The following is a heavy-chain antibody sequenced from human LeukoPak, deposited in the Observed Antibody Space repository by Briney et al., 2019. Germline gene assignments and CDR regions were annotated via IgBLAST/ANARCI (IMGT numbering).Heavy chain of an antibody. Sequence: GGSLRLSCTASGFTFGDYAMSWVRQAPGKGLEWVGFIRSKAYGGTTEYAASVKGRFTISRDDSKSIAYLQMNSLKTEDTAVYYCIKDGYCSSTSCYEFDYWGQGTLVTVSS. J-gene: IGHJ4*02. D-gene: IGHD2-2*03. CDR3: IKDGYCSSTSCYEFDY. CDR2: IRSKAYGGTT. V-gene: IGHV3-49*04. CDR1: GFTFGDYA.